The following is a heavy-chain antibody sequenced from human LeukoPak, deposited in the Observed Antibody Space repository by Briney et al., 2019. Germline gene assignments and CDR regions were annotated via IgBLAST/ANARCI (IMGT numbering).Heavy chain of an antibody. V-gene: IGHV3-23*01. CDR1: GFTFSSYA. Sequence: GGSLRLSCAASGFTFSSYAMSWVRQAPGKGLEWVSAISGSGGSTYYADSEKGRFTISRDNSKNTLYLQMNSLRAEDTAVYYCAKDRVVRGVRGAFDIWGQGTMVTVSS. CDR2: ISGSGGST. CDR3: AKDRVVRGVRGAFDI. D-gene: IGHD3-10*01. J-gene: IGHJ3*02.